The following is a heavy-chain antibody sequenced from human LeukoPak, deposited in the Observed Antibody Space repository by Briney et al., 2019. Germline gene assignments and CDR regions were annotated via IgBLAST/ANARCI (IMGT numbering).Heavy chain of an antibody. CDR1: GFTFSGYW. V-gene: IGHV3-7*01. J-gene: IGHJ4*02. CDR2: INLDGSVI. D-gene: IGHD3-22*01. CDR3: ATSDDSSGSD. Sequence: TGGSLRLFCAASGFTFSGYWMSWVRQAPGKGLEWVANINLDGSVIHYVDSAKGRFTISRDNAKNSLYLQMNYLRAEDTAFYYCATSDDSSGSDWGQGTLVTVSS.